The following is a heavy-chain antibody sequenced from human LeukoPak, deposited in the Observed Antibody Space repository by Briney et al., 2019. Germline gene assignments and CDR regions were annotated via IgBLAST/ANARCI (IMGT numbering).Heavy chain of an antibody. J-gene: IGHJ4*02. CDR2: ISFDGSDK. D-gene: IGHD2-15*01. Sequence: GGSLRLSCAASGLTFSSYAIHWVRHAPGKGLEWVAVISFDGSDKYYADSVKGRFTISRDNSKNTLYLQMNSLRAEDTAVYYCATQPCSGGRCYLDNWGQGTLVTVSS. CDR3: ATQPCSGGRCYLDN. V-gene: IGHV3-30*04. CDR1: GLTFSSYA.